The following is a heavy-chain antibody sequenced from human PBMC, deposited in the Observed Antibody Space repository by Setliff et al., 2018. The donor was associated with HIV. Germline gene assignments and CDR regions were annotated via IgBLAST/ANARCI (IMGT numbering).Heavy chain of an antibody. V-gene: IGHV4-4*02. CDR3: ARGDGEASFDI. Sequence: PSETLSLTCSVSGDSITSTTWWTWVRQPPGKGLEWIGEIYHSGSTNYSPSLNSRVTISLDKSKNQFSLKLTSANAADTAVYYCARGDGEASFDIWGRGTMVTVSS. CDR2: IYHSGST. D-gene: IGHD3-10*01. J-gene: IGHJ3*02. CDR1: GDSITSTTW.